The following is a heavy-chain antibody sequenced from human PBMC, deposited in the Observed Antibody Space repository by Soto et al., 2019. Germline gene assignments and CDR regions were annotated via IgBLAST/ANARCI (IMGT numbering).Heavy chain of an antibody. Sequence: ASVKVSCKASGYTFTTYDINWVRQAPGQGLEWLGWMDPNSGSTGYAQNFQGRITMTRNISRNTAHMELSSLQSADTAVYYCAREREFDFWRKGLDVWGQGTTVTVSS. CDR2: MDPNSGST. J-gene: IGHJ6*02. D-gene: IGHD3-3*01. CDR1: GYTFTTYD. V-gene: IGHV1-8*01. CDR3: AREREFDFWRKGLDV.